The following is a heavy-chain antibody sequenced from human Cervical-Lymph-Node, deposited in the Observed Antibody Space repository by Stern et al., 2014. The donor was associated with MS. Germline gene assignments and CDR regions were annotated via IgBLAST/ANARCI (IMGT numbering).Heavy chain of an antibody. V-gene: IGHV1-46*01. J-gene: IGHJ4*02. Sequence: VQLVESGAEVKGPGASVKVSCMASGYTFSSYYVHWVRQAPGQGLEWMGIINPTGGPTTYAQRFQDRLTLTRDTSTRTVYMVLTSLRSEDTAVYYCALYGDTVYWGQGTLVTVSS. D-gene: IGHD5-24*01. CDR1: GYTFSSYY. CDR2: INPTGGPT. CDR3: ALYGDTVY.